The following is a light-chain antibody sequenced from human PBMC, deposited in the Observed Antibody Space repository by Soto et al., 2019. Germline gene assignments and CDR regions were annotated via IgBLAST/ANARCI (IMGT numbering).Light chain of an antibody. CDR2: DES. J-gene: IGKJ2*01. V-gene: IGKV1-33*01. Sequence: IQMTQSPSSLSASVGDRVTITCQASQDISNYLNWYQQKPGKAPKLLIYDESNLQRGAPSRFSGAGSGTVFTFTISSLQPEDLATYYCQHYKNGPPTYTFGQGTKLEIK. CDR1: QDISNY. CDR3: QHYKNGPPTYT.